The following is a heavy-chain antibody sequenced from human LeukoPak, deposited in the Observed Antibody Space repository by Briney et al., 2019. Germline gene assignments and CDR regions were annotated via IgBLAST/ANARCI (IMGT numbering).Heavy chain of an antibody. CDR3: ARLNKRYCSGGSCYSDDY. CDR2: ISSSSSYI. Sequence: PGGSLRLSCAASGFTFSSYSMNWVRQAPGKGLEWVSSISSSSSYIYYADSVKGRFTISRDNAKNSLYLQMNSLRAEDTAVYYCARLNKRYCSGGSCYSDDYWGQGTLVTVSS. D-gene: IGHD2-15*01. J-gene: IGHJ4*02. CDR1: GFTFSSYS. V-gene: IGHV3-21*01.